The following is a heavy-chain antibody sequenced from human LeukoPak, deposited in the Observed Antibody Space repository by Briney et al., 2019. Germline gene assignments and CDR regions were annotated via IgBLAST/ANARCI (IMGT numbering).Heavy chain of an antibody. Sequence: ASVKVSCKASVYTFTSYYMHWVRQAPGQGLEWMGIINPSGGSTSYAQKFRGRVTMTRDTSTSTVYMELSSLRSEDTAVYYCARVSQAYSSSPHFDYWGQGTLVTVSS. J-gene: IGHJ4*02. CDR3: ARVSQAYSSSPHFDY. CDR1: VYTFTSYY. CDR2: INPSGGST. V-gene: IGHV1-46*01. D-gene: IGHD6-6*01.